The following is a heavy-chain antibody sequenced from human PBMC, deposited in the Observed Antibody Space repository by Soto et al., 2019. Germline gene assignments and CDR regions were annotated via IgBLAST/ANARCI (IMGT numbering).Heavy chain of an antibody. V-gene: IGHV4-31*03. D-gene: IGHD6-25*01. CDR2: IYYSGST. Sequence: QVQLQESGPGLVKPSQTLSLTCTVSGGSITSGGYYWSWIRQHPGQGLEWIAYIYYSGSTYYNPSLQSRVTLSVDTSKNQCPLRRTSVTAAETAVYYCARAGPSYDSAGWYFGLWGRGTLVTVSS. CDR3: ARAGPSYDSAGWYFGL. CDR1: GGSITSGGYY. J-gene: IGHJ2*01.